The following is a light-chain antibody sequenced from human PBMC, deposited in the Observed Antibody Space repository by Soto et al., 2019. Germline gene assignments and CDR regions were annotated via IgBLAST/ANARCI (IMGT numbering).Light chain of an antibody. CDR3: LRRSNWPRNT. J-gene: IGKJ2*01. CDR1: QSVSRH. CDR2: DIS. Sequence: EIVLTQSPATLSLSPGERATLSCRASQSVSRHLAWYQQKPGQAPRLLIYDISYRATGIPARFSGSGSGTDLPRTISNQEPEDCEVYYFLRRSNWPRNTLGQGTQLAIK. V-gene: IGKV3-11*01.